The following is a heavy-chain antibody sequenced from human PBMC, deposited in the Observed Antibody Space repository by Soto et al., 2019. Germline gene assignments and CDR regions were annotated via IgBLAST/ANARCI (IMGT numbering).Heavy chain of an antibody. D-gene: IGHD2-15*01. Sequence: QVQLVQSGAEVKKPGASVKVSCKASGYTFTSYGISWVRQAPGQGLEWMGWISAYNGNTNYAQKLQGRVTMTTDTSTSIAYMELRSLGSDDTAVYYCARDVVVVAAANRRNHFDYWGQGTLVTVSS. V-gene: IGHV1-18*01. J-gene: IGHJ4*02. CDR2: ISAYNGNT. CDR3: ARDVVVVAAANRRNHFDY. CDR1: GYTFTSYG.